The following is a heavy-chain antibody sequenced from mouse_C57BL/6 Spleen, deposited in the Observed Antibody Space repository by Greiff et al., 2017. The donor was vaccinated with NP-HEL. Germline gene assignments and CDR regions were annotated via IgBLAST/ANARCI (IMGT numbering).Heavy chain of an antibody. V-gene: IGHV8-12*01. Sequence: QVQLKESGPGILRSSQTLSLTCSFSGFSLSTSGMGVSWIRQPSGKGLEWLAHIYWDDDKRYNPSLKSRLTISKDTSRNQVFLKITSVDTADTATYYCARRWDYYGSSYGLDYWGQGTSVTVSS. D-gene: IGHD1-1*01. CDR3: ARRWDYYGSSYGLDY. J-gene: IGHJ4*01. CDR2: IYWDDDK. CDR1: GFSLSTSGMG.